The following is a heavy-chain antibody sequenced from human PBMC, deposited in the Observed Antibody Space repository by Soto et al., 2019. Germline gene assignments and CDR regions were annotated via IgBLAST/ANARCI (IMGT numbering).Heavy chain of an antibody. V-gene: IGHV1-24*01. J-gene: IGHJ3*02. CDR1: GYTLTELS. CDR2: FDPEDGET. Sequence: ASVKVSCKVSGYTLTELSMHWVRRAPGKGLEWMGGFDPEDGETIYAQKFQGRVTMTDDTSTDTAYMELSSLRSEDTAVFYCATVLPDYDFWSGYDAFDIWGQGTMVTVSS. D-gene: IGHD3-3*01. CDR3: ATVLPDYDFWSGYDAFDI.